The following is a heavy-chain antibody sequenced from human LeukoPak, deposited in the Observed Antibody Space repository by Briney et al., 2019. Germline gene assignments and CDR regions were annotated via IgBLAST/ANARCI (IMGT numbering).Heavy chain of an antibody. D-gene: IGHD6-19*01. CDR1: GFTLGTYW. V-gene: IGHV3-7*01. CDR2: IKQDGSQK. CDR3: ARETPDSRGWD. Sequence: GGSLRLSCEASGFTLGTYWMSWVRQAPGKGLEWVANIKQDGSQKNYVDSVKGRFTISRDNAKNSLYLQMNSLRAEDTAVYYCARETPDSRGWDWGQGTLVTVSS. J-gene: IGHJ4*02.